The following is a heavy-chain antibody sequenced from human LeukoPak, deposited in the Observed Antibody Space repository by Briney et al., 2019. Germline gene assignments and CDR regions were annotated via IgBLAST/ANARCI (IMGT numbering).Heavy chain of an antibody. Sequence: PGESLRLSCAASGFTFSSYAMSWVRQAPGKGLEWVSAIRGSGGSTYYADSVKGRFTISRDNSKNTLYLQMNSLRAEDTAVYYCAKFFHPRGYYFDYWGQGTLVTVSS. CDR2: IRGSGGST. CDR1: GFTFSSYA. J-gene: IGHJ4*02. D-gene: IGHD3-10*01. V-gene: IGHV3-23*01. CDR3: AKFFHPRGYYFDY.